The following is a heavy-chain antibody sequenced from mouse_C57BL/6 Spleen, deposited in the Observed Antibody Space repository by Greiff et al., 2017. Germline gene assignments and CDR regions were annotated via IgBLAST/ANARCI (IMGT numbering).Heavy chain of an antibody. D-gene: IGHD1-1*01. CDR1: GYAFSSSW. CDR3: ARWTTTDDFDY. CDR2: IYPGGGNT. V-gene: IGHV1-82*01. J-gene: IGHJ2*01. Sequence: VQLQQSGPELVKPGASVKISCKASGYAFSSSWMNWVKQRPGKGLEWIGRIYPGGGNTNYNGKFKGKATLTADKSSSTAYMQLSSLTSEDSAVYFCARWTTTDDFDYWGQGTTLTVSS.